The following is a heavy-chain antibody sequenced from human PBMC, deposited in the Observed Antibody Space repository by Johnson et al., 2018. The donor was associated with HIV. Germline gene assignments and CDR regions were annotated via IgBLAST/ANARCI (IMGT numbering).Heavy chain of an antibody. CDR3: ARARGAPGDAFDI. D-gene: IGHD3-10*01. J-gene: IGHJ3*02. CDR1: GFSSSSYD. CDR2: IGTAGGT. Sequence: VQLVESGGGLVQPGGSLRLSCAASGFSSSSYDMHWVRQRTGKGLEWVSAIGTAGGTYYPAAVEGRFTISRENAKNSWYLQMNSLRAGDTAVYYCARARGAPGDAFDIWGQGTMVTVSS. V-gene: IGHV3-13*01.